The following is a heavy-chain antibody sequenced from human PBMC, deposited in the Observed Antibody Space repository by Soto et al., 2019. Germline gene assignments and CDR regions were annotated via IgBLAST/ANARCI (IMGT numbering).Heavy chain of an antibody. Sequence: QVQLVQSGAEVKKPGASVKVSCKASGYTFTSYGISWVRQAPGQGLEWMGWISAYNGNTNYAQKLQGRVTMTTDTSTSTANMELRSLRSDDTAVYYCAREGNIVLVPAAMFSWFDPWGQGTLVTVSS. V-gene: IGHV1-18*01. CDR1: GYTFTSYG. CDR3: AREGNIVLVPAAMFSWFDP. CDR2: ISAYNGNT. J-gene: IGHJ5*02. D-gene: IGHD2-2*01.